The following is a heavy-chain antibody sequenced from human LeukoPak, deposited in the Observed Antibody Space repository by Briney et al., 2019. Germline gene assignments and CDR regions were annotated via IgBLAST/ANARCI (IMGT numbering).Heavy chain of an antibody. CDR1: GYTFANYG. J-gene: IGHJ4*02. CDR2: ISARNGNT. D-gene: IGHD1-26*01. Sequence: GASVKVSCKASGYTFANYGISWVRQAPGQGLEWMGWISARNGNTEYAQKFQGRVTMTTDTSTSTAYMELRSLRSDDTAVYYCARDQRDGSGRSRSNYYFDYWGQGTLVTVSS. V-gene: IGHV1-18*01. CDR3: ARDQRDGSGRSRSNYYFDY.